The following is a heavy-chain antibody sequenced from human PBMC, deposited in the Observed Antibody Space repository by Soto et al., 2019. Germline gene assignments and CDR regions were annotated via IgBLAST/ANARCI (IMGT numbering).Heavy chain of an antibody. D-gene: IGHD6-13*01. J-gene: IGHJ6*03. Sequence: GGSLRLSCAASGFTFSSYSMNWVRQAPGKGLEWVSSISSSSSYIYYADSVKGRFTISRDNAKNSLYLQMNSLRAEDTAVYYCAREGGPGIAAAGTWDYYYYYMDVWGKGTTVTVSS. CDR1: GFTFSSYS. CDR2: ISSSSSYI. CDR3: AREGGPGIAAAGTWDYYYYYMDV. V-gene: IGHV3-21*01.